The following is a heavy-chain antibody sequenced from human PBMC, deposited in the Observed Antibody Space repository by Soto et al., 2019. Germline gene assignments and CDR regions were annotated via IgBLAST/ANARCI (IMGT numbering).Heavy chain of an antibody. CDR1: GGSISSSSYY. V-gene: IGHV4-39*01. CDR2: IYYSGST. CDR3: ARRHDSPSGYSGYGEEGY. Sequence: PSETLSLTCTVSGGSISSSSYYWGWIRQPPGKGLEWIGSIYYSGSTYYNPSLKSRVTISVDTSKNQFSLKLSSVTAADTAVYYCARRHDSPSGYSGYGEEGYWGQGTLVTVSS. D-gene: IGHD5-12*01. J-gene: IGHJ4*02.